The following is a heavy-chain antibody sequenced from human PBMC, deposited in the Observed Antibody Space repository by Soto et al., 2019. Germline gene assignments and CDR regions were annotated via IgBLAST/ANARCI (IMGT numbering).Heavy chain of an antibody. CDR3: ARGRKSPRMTIHLNYSSGIFDY. CDR2: INHSGST. CDR1: GGSFSGYY. D-gene: IGHD6-19*01. J-gene: IGHJ4*02. Sequence: SETLSLTCAVYGGSFSGYYWSWIRQPPGKGLEWIGEINHSGSTNYNPSLKSRVTISVDTSKNQFSLKLSSVTAADTAVYYCARGRKSPRMTIHLNYSSGIFDYWGQGTLVTVSS. V-gene: IGHV4-34*01.